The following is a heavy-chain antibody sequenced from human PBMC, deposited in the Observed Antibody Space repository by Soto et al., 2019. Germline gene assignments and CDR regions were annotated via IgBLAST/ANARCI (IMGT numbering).Heavy chain of an antibody. CDR1: GGSITSGGFY. CDR2: IFHSGST. D-gene: IGHD6-13*01. V-gene: IGHV4-31*03. J-gene: IGHJ5*02. Sequence: SETLSLTCSVSGGSITSGGFYWSWIRQHPEKGLEWIAYIFHSGSTDYNPSLKSRIIISADTSKNQFSLKLTSVTAADTAVYYCVRGGIAGNWFDPWGQGTLVTVSS. CDR3: VRGGIAGNWFDP.